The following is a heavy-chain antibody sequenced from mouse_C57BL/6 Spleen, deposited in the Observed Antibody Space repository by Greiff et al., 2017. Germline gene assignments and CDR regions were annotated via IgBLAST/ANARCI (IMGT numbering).Heavy chain of an antibody. D-gene: IGHD2-3*01. J-gene: IGHJ4*01. V-gene: IGHV1-82*01. Sequence: VQLQQSGPELVKPGASVKISCKASGYAFSSSWMNWVKQRPGKGLEWLGRIYPGDGDTNYNGTFKGKATLTADKSSSTAYMQLSSLTAEDSAVYFCAGPYDGRYARDYWGQGTSVTVSS. CDR1: GYAFSSSW. CDR3: AGPYDGRYARDY. CDR2: IYPGDGDT.